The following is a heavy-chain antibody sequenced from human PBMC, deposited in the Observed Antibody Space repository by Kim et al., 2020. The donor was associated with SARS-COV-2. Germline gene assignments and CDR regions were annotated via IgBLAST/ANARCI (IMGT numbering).Heavy chain of an antibody. J-gene: IGHJ4*02. Sequence: STCNADSMKGRITISRDNATTMLFLQMARLKIEDTAVYYCAREPERRADYWGQGTLVTVSS. CDR2: ST. CDR3: AREPERRADY. V-gene: IGHV3-53*01.